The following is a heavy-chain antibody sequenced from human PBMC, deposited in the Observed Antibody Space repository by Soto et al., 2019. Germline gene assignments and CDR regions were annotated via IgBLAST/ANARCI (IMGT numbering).Heavy chain of an antibody. CDR1: GFTFSRYA. CDR3: GRTSVVPGYAFDY. Sequence: QVQLVESGGGVVQPGRSLRLSCAASGFTFSRYAMHWVRQAPGKGLEWVSIIWCDGSNEYYADSVKRRFTFSRDNSKNTLYLQMNSLLPEDTAVYDCGRTSVVPGYAFDYWGQGTVVTV. V-gene: IGHV3-33*01. J-gene: IGHJ4*02. D-gene: IGHD2-15*01. CDR2: IWCDGSNE.